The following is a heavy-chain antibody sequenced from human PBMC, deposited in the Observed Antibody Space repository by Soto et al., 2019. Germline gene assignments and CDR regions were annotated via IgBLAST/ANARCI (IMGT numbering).Heavy chain of an antibody. D-gene: IGHD3-10*01. Sequence: PSETLSLPCTVSGGTISSSSYYWGWNHKPPGKGLEWIGSIYYSGYTYYNPSLKSRVTISVDTSKNQFSLKLSSVTAADTAVYYCARVLLWFGDDYYYGMDVWGQGTTVTVSS. CDR3: ARVLLWFGDDYYYGMDV. J-gene: IGHJ6*02. V-gene: IGHV4-39*01. CDR2: IYYSGYT. CDR1: GGTISSSSYY.